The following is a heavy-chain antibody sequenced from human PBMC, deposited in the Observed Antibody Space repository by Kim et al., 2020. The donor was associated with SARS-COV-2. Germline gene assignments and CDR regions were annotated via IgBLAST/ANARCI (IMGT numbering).Heavy chain of an antibody. CDR1: GGSISSRGSS. J-gene: IGHJ5*02. CDR3: AREGAGAPGSGTYNWFDP. V-gene: IGHV4-30-2*01. D-gene: IGHD3-10*01. Sequence: SETLSLTCAVSGGSISSRGSSWSWIRQPPGKGLEWIGYIYYSGRTYYNPSLKSRVTMSVDTSKNHFSLKLTSVTAADTAMYYCAREGAGAPGSGTYNWFDPWGQGTLVTGS. CDR2: IYYSGRT.